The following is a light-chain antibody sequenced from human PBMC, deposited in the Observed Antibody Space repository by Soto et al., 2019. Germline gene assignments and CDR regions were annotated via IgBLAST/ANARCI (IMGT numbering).Light chain of an antibody. CDR3: QQYDNLPLT. V-gene: IGKV1-33*01. J-gene: IGKJ4*01. Sequence: DIQMTHSPSSLSASVGDRVTITCQASQDISNYLNWHQQKPGKAPKLLIYDASNLETGVPSRFSGSGSGTDFTFTISSLQPEDIATYYCQQYDNLPLTFGGGTKVDIK. CDR1: QDISNY. CDR2: DAS.